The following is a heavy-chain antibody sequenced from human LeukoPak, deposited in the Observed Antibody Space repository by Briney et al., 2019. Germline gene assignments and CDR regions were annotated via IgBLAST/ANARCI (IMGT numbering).Heavy chain of an antibody. V-gene: IGHV3-9*01. CDR2: ISYTSETK. D-gene: IGHD4-17*01. J-gene: IGHJ5*02. CDR3: AKGHYGDPFDP. Sequence: HTGRSLRLSCAASGFPFDEYAMHWIRQAPGKGLEWVSGISYTSETKGYVDSVKGRFTISRDNSKNTLYLQMNSLSAEDTAVYYCAKGHYGDPFDPWGQGTLVTVSS. CDR1: GFPFDEYA.